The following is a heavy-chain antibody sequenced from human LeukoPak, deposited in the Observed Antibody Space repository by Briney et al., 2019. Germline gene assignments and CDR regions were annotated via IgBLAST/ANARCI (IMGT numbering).Heavy chain of an antibody. J-gene: IGHJ3*02. CDR2: ISYDGSNK. D-gene: IGHD2-21*01. CDR1: GFTFSSYG. V-gene: IGHV3-30*03. Sequence: GGSLRLSCAASGFTFSSYGMHWVRQAPGKGLEWVAVISYDGSNKYYADSVKGRFTISRDNSKNTLYLQMNSLRAEDTAVYYCASLLVYLAAKAFDIWGQGTMVTVSS. CDR3: ASLLVYLAAKAFDI.